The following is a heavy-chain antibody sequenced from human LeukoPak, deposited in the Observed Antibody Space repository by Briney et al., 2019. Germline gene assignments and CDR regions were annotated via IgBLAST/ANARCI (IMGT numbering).Heavy chain of an antibody. J-gene: IGHJ4*02. D-gene: IGHD3-22*01. Sequence: GGSLRLSCVASGFTFSSYTMSWVRQAPGKGLEWVSSISGSSYYIYYADSVKGRFTISRDNGKNSLYLQMNSLRAEDTAVYYCARDFYYDSSGYVALYYFDYWGQGTLVTVSS. CDR1: GFTFSSYT. CDR2: ISGSSYYI. V-gene: IGHV3-21*01. CDR3: ARDFYYDSSGYVALYYFDY.